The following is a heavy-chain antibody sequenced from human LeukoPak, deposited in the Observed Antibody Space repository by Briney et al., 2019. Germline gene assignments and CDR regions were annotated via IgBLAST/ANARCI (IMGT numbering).Heavy chain of an antibody. Sequence: SETLSLTCTVSGGSVSSGSYYWSWIRQPPGKGLEWIGYIYYSGSTNYNPSLKSRVTISLDTSQNQFSLKLSSVTAADTAVYYCARAQYYYDTSGYYNDALDIWGQGTMVTVSS. D-gene: IGHD3-22*01. CDR3: ARAQYYYDTSGYYNDALDI. CDR2: IYYSGST. CDR1: GGSVSSGSYY. V-gene: IGHV4-61*01. J-gene: IGHJ3*02.